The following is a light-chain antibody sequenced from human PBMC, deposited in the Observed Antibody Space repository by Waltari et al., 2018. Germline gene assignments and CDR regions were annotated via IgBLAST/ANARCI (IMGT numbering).Light chain of an antibody. Sequence: SVLTPPPSVSGAPGQRLTICCTGRSSNLGPGYDVHWYQQFPGTAPNLLIYRNINRPSGVPDRFSGSKSGTSASLVITGLQAEDEADYYCQTYDTSLSRVFGGGTKLTVL. V-gene: IGLV1-40*01. CDR2: RNI. CDR3: QTYDTSLSRV. J-gene: IGLJ3*02. CDR1: SSNLGPGYD.